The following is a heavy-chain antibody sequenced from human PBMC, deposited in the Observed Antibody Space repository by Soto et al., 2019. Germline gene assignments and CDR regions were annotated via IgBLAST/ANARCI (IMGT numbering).Heavy chain of an antibody. V-gene: IGHV4-61*01. CDR2: IYYSGST. CDR1: GGSVSSGSYY. J-gene: IGHJ4*02. Sequence: QVQLQESGPGLVKPSETLSLTCTVSGGSVSSGSYYWSWIRQPPGKGLEWIGYIYYSGSTNYNPSLKSRVTLSVDTSKNQFSLKLSSVTAADTAVYYCASGIGQYDFWSGYLMAYFDYWGQGTLVTVSS. CDR3: ASGIGQYDFWSGYLMAYFDY. D-gene: IGHD3-3*01.